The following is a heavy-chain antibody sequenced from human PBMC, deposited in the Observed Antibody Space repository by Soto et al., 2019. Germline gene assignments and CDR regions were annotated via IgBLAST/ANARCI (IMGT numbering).Heavy chain of an antibody. J-gene: IGHJ6*02. V-gene: IGHV1-69*13. Sequence: SVKVSCKASGGTFSSYAISWVRQAPGQGLEWMGGIIPIFGTANYAQKFQGRVTITADESTSTAYMELSSLRSEDTAVYYCARDRSPGKPPLLSYYGMDVWGQGTTVTVSS. D-gene: IGHD1-26*01. CDR3: ARDRSPGKPPLLSYYGMDV. CDR1: GGTFSSYA. CDR2: IIPIFGTA.